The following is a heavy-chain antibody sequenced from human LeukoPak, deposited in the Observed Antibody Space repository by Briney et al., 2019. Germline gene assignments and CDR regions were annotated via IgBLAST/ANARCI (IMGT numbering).Heavy chain of an antibody. CDR3: AKEAAISISPHYYYYMDV. V-gene: IGHV3-23*01. D-gene: IGHD2-2*02. CDR1: GFTFSSYA. CDR2: ISGSGGST. Sequence: GGSLTLSCAASGFTFSSYAMSWVRQAPGKGLEWVSAISGSGGSTYYADSVKGRFTISRDNSKNTLYLQMNSLRAEDTAVYYCAKEAAISISPHYYYYMDVWGKGTTVTVSS. J-gene: IGHJ6*03.